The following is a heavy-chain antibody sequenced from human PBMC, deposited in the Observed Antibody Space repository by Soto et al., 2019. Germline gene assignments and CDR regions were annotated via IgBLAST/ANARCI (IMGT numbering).Heavy chain of an antibody. CDR1: GGSISSSRYF. V-gene: IGHV4-39*01. Sequence: SETLSLTCSVSGGSISSSRYFWGWIRQPPGKGLEWIGSIYYSGSTYYNPSLKSRVTVSVDTSKNQFSLKLSSVTAADTAVYYCARHPSDFWFDPWGQGTLVTVS. CDR2: IYYSGST. CDR3: ARHPSDFWFDP. J-gene: IGHJ5*02. D-gene: IGHD2-21*02.